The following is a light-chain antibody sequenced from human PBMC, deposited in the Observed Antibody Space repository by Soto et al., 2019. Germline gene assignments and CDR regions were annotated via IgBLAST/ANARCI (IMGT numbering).Light chain of an antibody. V-gene: IGKV1-39*01. CDR2: AAS. Sequence: DIQMTQSPSSLSASLGDSVTITCLASQSISSYLNWYQQKPGKAPKLLIYAASSLQSGVPSRFSGSGSGTDFTLTISSLQPEDFATYYCQQSYSTPWTFGQGTKVDIK. CDR3: QQSYSTPWT. J-gene: IGKJ1*01. CDR1: QSISSY.